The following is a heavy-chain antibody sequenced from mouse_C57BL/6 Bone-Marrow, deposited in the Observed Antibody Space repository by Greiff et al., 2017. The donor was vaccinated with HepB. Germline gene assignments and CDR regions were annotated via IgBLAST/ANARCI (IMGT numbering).Heavy chain of an antibody. V-gene: IGHV1-76*01. D-gene: IGHD1-2*01. J-gene: IGHJ2*01. CDR3: ARWGTTAEIGFDY. Sequence: QVQLQQSGAELVRPGASVKLSCKASGYTFTDYYINWVKQRPGQGLEWIARIYPGSGNTYYNEKFKGKATLTAEKSSSTAYMQLSSLTSEDSAVYFCARWGTTAEIGFDYWGQGTTLTVSS. CDR1: GYTFTDYY. CDR2: IYPGSGNT.